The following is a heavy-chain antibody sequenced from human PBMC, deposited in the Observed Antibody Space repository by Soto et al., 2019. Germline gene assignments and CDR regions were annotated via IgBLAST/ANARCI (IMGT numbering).Heavy chain of an antibody. CDR2: MNPNSGNT. V-gene: IGHV1-8*01. D-gene: IGHD3-10*01. CDR1: GYTFTSYD. Sequence: GASVKVSCKASGYTFTSYDINWVRQATGQGLEWMGWMNPNSGNTGYAQKFQGRVTMTRNTSISTAYMELSSLRSEDTAVYYCARARLSMVRGVIRGHYYYGMDVWGQGTTVTVSS. CDR3: ARARLSMVRGVIRGHYYYGMDV. J-gene: IGHJ6*02.